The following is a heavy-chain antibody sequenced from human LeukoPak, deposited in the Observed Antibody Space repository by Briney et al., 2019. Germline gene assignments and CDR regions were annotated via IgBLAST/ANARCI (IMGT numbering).Heavy chain of an antibody. CDR1: GFTFSSYW. J-gene: IGHJ3*02. Sequence: GGSLRLSCAASGFTFSSYWMSWVRQAPGKGLEWVGFIRSKAYGGTTEHAASVKGRFTISRDDSKGIAYLQMNSLKTEDTAVYYCTRDLVEMAAWSFDTWGQGTMVTVSS. V-gene: IGHV3-49*04. CDR3: TRDLVEMAAWSFDT. D-gene: IGHD5-24*01. CDR2: IRSKAYGGTT.